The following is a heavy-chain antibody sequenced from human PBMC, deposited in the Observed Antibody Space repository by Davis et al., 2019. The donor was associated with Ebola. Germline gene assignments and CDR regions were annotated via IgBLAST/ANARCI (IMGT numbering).Heavy chain of an antibody. Sequence: GESLKISCAASRFTFSRYGMHWVRQAQGKGLEWVANIKRDGSEKYYVDSVRGRFTISRDNAKNSLYLQMNSLRAEDTAVYYCAGFPYYDVSGLYRNLGFDFWGQGTLVTVSS. D-gene: IGHD3-22*01. V-gene: IGHV3-7*01. J-gene: IGHJ4*02. CDR1: RFTFSRYG. CDR2: IKRDGSEK. CDR3: AGFPYYDVSGLYRNLGFDF.